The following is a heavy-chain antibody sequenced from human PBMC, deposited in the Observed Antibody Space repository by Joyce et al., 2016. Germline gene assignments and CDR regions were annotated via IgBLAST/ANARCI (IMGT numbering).Heavy chain of an antibody. CDR2: CDPEKDET. V-gene: IGHV1-24*01. CDR1: GYSLNEVS. D-gene: IGHD5-12*01. J-gene: IGHJ4*02. CDR3: ATDLKFDIANAY. Sequence: QVQLVQSGAEVKKPGASVQVSCKISGYSLNEVSIHWVRQTPGKGLEWMGGCDPEKDETIYAQKLQGRVSMTEDTSTDTVYMEMSSLRFEDTAVYYCATDLKFDIANAYWGQGTLVTVSS.